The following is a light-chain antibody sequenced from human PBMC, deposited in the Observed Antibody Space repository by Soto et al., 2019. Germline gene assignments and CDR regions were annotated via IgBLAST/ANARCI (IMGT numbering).Light chain of an antibody. CDR1: QSVYSN. CDR3: QQYNNWWT. J-gene: IGKJ1*01. CDR2: AAS. V-gene: IGKV3-15*01. Sequence: EIVMTQSPATLSVSPGERATLSCRASQSVYSNLAWYQQKPGQAPRLLIYAASARATGIPARFSGSGSGTEFTLSISSLQSEDFAVYYCQQYNNWWTFGQGTKVEGK.